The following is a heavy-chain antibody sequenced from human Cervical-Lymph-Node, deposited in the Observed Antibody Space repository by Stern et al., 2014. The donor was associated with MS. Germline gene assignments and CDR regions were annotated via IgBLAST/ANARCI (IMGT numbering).Heavy chain of an antibody. CDR3: AAGGRGGNGWYENIDF. V-gene: IGHV3-9*01. CDR2: MSWNSGSR. D-gene: IGHD6-19*01. J-gene: IGHJ4*02. Sequence: EVQLVESGGGVVQPGRSLRLSCVGSGITFEDYAMHWVRQVPGKGLAWVSGMSWNSGSRDYADSVKGRVTISRDNDKNTLFLHMNSLRTDDTALYYCAAGGRGGNGWYENIDFWGQGTLVTVSS. CDR1: GITFEDYA.